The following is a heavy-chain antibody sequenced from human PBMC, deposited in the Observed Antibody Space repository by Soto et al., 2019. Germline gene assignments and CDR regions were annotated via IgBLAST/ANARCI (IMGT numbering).Heavy chain of an antibody. CDR1: GGSISSGGYS. Sequence: ASETLSLTCAVSGGSISSGGYSWSWIRQPPGKGLEWIGYIYHSGSTYYNPSLKSRVTISVDRSKNQFSLKLSSVTAADTAVYYCARTYGSGSYSYFDYWGQGTLVTVSS. J-gene: IGHJ4*02. V-gene: IGHV4-30-2*01. CDR3: ARTYGSGSYSYFDY. D-gene: IGHD3-10*01. CDR2: IYHSGST.